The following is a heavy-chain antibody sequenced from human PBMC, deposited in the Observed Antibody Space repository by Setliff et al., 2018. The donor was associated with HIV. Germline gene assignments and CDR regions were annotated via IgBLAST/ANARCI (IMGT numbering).Heavy chain of an antibody. D-gene: IGHD6-19*01. Sequence: SVKVSCKASGNTFSSYGITWVRQAPGQGLEWMGGTTPMYGVTNYAQKFQGRVTITRDTSASTAYMELRSLRSDDTAVYYCARIAWPWWQWLVRSGKWYFDYWGQGTLVTVSS. CDR1: GNTFSSYG. V-gene: IGHV1-69*10. J-gene: IGHJ4*02. CDR3: ARIAWPWWQWLVRSGKWYFDY. CDR2: TTPMYGVT.